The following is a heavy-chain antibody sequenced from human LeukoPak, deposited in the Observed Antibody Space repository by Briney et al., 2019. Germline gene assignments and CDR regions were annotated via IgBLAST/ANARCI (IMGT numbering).Heavy chain of an antibody. J-gene: IGHJ5*02. CDR3: ARHSTVVGMGWFDP. CDR1: GGSISSSSYY. CDR2: IYYSGST. V-gene: IGHV4-39*01. D-gene: IGHD2-21*01. Sequence: SETLFLTCTVSGGSISSSSYYWDWIRQPPGKGLEWIGNIYYSGSTYYNPSLKSRVTISVDTSKNQFSLKLSSVTAADTAVYCCARHSTVVGMGWFDPWGQGTLVTVSS.